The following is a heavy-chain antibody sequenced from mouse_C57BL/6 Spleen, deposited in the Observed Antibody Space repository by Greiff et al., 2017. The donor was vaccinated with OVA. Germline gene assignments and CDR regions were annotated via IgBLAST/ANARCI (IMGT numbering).Heavy chain of an antibody. CDR1: GYTFTDYY. J-gene: IGHJ3*01. V-gene: IGHV1-76*01. CDR3: ARESLAWFAY. CDR2: IYPGSGNT. Sequence: VQLQESGAELVRPGASVKLSCKASGYTFTDYYINWVKQRPGQGLEWIARIYPGSGNTYYNEKFKGKATLTAEKSSSTAYMQLSSLTSEDSAVYFCARESLAWFAYWGQGALVTVSA.